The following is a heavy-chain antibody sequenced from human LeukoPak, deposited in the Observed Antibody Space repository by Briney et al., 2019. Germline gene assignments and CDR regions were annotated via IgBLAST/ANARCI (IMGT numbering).Heavy chain of an antibody. Sequence: GGSLRLSCAASGFTFSNYGMHWVRQAPGKGLEWMAVISSDGNTKYYADSVKGRFTISRDNSKNVMSLQMNSLTPEDTAVYYCTKEGSANYLSFDYWGQGTLVTVSS. CDR2: ISSDGNTK. CDR1: GFTFSNYG. D-gene: IGHD4/OR15-4a*01. CDR3: TKEGSANYLSFDY. J-gene: IGHJ4*02. V-gene: IGHV3-30*18.